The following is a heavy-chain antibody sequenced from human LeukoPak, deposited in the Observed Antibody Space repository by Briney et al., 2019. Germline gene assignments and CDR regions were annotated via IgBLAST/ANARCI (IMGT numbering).Heavy chain of an antibody. V-gene: IGHV3-30-3*01. J-gene: IGHJ4*02. CDR1: GFTFSSYA. CDR3: ARLSDLGVRDSSGYPYYFDY. D-gene: IGHD3-22*01. Sequence: GGSLRLSCAASGFTFSSYAMHWVRQAPGKGLEWVAVISYDGGNKYYADSVKGRFTISRDNSKNTLYLQMTSLRAEDTAVYYCARLSDLGVRDSSGYPYYFDYWGQGTLVTVSS. CDR2: ISYDGGNK.